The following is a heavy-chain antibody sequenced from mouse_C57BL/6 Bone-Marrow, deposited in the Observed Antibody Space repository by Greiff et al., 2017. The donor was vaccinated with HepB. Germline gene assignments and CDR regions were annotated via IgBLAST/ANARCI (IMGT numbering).Heavy chain of an antibody. CDR1: GFNIKNTY. Sequence: EVQLQESVAELVRPGASVKLSCTASGFNIKNTYMHWVKQRPEQGLEWIGSIDPANGNTKYAPKFQGKATITADTSSNTAYLQLSSLTSEDTAIYYCTITTVVAPGCYFGVWGTVTTVTVSS. D-gene: IGHD1-1*01. CDR3: TITTVVAPGCYFGV. J-gene: IGHJ1*03. V-gene: IGHV14-3*01. CDR2: IDPANGNT.